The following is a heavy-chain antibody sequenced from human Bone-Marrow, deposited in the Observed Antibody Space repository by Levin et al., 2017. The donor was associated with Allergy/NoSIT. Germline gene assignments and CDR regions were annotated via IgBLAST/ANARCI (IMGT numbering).Heavy chain of an antibody. CDR2: ISGSVGST. D-gene: IGHD3-3*01. CDR1: GFTFNNYA. V-gene: IGHV3-23*01. J-gene: IGHJ4*02. CDR3: VNDSYKSSSAGVYLIDY. Sequence: SGGSLRLSCAASGFTFNNYAMAWVRQAPGKGLEWVLSISGSVGSTSYADSVKGRFTISRDESENTLYLQMNSLTAEDTAVYYCVNDSYKSSSAGVYLIDYWGQGTLVTVSS.